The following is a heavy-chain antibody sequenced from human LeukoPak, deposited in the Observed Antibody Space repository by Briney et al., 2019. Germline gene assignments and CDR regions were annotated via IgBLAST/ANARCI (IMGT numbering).Heavy chain of an antibody. CDR2: IWYDGSNK. CDR1: GFTFSSYG. J-gene: IGHJ4*02. Sequence: PGGSLRLSCAASGFTFSSYGMHWVRQAPGKGLEWVAVIWYDGSNKYYADSVKGRFTISRDNSKNTLYLQMNSLRAEDTAVYYCARPYGDRSNYFDYWGQGTLVTVSS. D-gene: IGHD4-17*01. V-gene: IGHV3-30*19. CDR3: ARPYGDRSNYFDY.